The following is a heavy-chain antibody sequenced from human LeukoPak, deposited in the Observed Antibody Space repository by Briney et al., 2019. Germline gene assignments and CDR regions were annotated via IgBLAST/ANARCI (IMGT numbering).Heavy chain of an antibody. J-gene: IGHJ6*02. CDR1: GFTFSDYY. CDR3: ARDCSSTSCYVFWEPGYGMDV. D-gene: IGHD2-2*01. CDR2: ISSSRSYT. V-gene: IGHV3-11*06. Sequence: GGSLRLSCAASGFTFSDYYMSWIRQAPGKGLEWVSHISSSRSYTNYADSVKGRFPISRDNAKKSLYLQMNSLRAEDTAVYYCARDCSSTSCYVFWEPGYGMDVWGQGTTVTVSS.